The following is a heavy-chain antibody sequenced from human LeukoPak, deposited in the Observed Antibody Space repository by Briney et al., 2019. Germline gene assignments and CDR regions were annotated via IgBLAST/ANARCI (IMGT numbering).Heavy chain of an antibody. CDR1: GYTITSYG. J-gene: IGHJ4*02. CDR3: ARDPKYDYVWGSYRPEEGYFDY. Sequence: ASVKVSCKASGYTITSYGISWVRQAPGQGLEWMGWISAYNGNTNYAQKLQGRVTMTTDTSTSTAYMELRSLRSDDTAVYYCARDPKYDYVWGSYRPEEGYFDYWGQGTLVTVSS. D-gene: IGHD3-16*02. CDR2: ISAYNGNT. V-gene: IGHV1-18*04.